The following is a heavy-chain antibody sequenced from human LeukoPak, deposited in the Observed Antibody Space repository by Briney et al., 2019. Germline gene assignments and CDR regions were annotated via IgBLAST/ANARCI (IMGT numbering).Heavy chain of an antibody. CDR2: IKSKTDGGTT. CDR1: GLTFSNAW. D-gene: IGHD6-13*01. CDR3: TTTLSYSSSWHFDY. Sequence: GGSLRLSCAASGLTFSNAWMSWVRQAPGKGLEWVGRIKSKTDGGTTEYAASVKGRFTISRDDSKSIAYLQMNSLKTEDTAVYYCTTTLSYSSSWHFDYWGQGTLVTVSS. J-gene: IGHJ4*02. V-gene: IGHV3-15*01.